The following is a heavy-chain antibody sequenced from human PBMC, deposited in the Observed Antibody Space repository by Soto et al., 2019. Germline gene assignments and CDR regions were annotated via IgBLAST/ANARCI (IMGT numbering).Heavy chain of an antibody. V-gene: IGHV1-8*01. J-gene: IGHJ4*02. D-gene: IGHD6-19*01. CDR2: MNPNSGNT. CDR3: ARVPAGIAVAGTCYFDY. CDR1: GYTFTSYD. Sequence: ASVKVSCKASGYTFTSYDINWVRQATGQGLEWMGWMNPNSGNTGYAQKFQGRVTMTRNTSISTAYMELSSLRSEDTAVYYCARVPAGIAVAGTCYFDYWGQGTLVTVSS.